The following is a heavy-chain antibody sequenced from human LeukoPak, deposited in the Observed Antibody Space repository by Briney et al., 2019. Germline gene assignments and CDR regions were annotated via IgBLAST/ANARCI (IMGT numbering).Heavy chain of an antibody. V-gene: IGHV3-11*01. D-gene: IGHD3-3*01. CDR1: GFTFSDYY. J-gene: IGHJ6*02. CDR2: ISSSGSTI. Sequence: PGGSLRLSCAASGFTFSDYYMSWIRQAPGKGLEWVSYISSSGSTIYYADSVKGRFTISRDNAENSLYLQMNSLRAEDTAVYYCARRHDFWSGYTEGGMDVWGQGTTVTVSS. CDR3: ARRHDFWSGYTEGGMDV.